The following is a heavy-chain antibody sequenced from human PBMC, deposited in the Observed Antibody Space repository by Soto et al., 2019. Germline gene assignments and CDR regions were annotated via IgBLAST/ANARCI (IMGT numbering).Heavy chain of an antibody. Sequence: GGSLRLSCAASGFTFSSYGMHWVRQAPGKGLEWVAVISYDGSNKYYADSVKGRFTITRDNAKNSLYLEMNSLRDEDTAVYYCASHYDMWSGYLSPVDYWGQGTLVTVSS. D-gene: IGHD3-3*01. CDR3: ASHYDMWSGYLSPVDY. J-gene: IGHJ4*02. CDR1: GFTFSSYG. V-gene: IGHV3-30*03. CDR2: ISYDGSNK.